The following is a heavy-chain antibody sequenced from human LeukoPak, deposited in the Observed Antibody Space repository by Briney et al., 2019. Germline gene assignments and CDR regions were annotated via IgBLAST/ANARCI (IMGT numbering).Heavy chain of an antibody. D-gene: IGHD6-13*01. Sequence: ASVKVSCKSSGYIFTTYYMTWVRQAPGQGLEWMGRIIPILGIANYAQKFQGRVTITADKSTSTAYMELSSLRSEDTAVYYCARDAGQPRAFDIWGQGTMVTVSS. CDR2: IIPILGIA. CDR1: GYIFTTYY. V-gene: IGHV1-69*04. CDR3: ARDAGQPRAFDI. J-gene: IGHJ3*02.